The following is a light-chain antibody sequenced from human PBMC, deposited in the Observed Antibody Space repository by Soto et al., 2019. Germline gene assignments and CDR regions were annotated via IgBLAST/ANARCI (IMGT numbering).Light chain of an antibody. J-gene: IGLJ1*01. CDR3: SSYTTSNTRQIV. CDR1: NSDVGGYNY. CDR2: DVT. Sequence: QSVVRRPGSVCGSPWSPIPNSNTGKNSDVGGYNYVSWYQHHPGKAPKLIIYDVTNRPSGVSNPFSGSKSGNTASLTISGLQPEDEADYYCSSYTTSNTRQIVFGTGTKVTVL. V-gene: IGLV2-14*03.